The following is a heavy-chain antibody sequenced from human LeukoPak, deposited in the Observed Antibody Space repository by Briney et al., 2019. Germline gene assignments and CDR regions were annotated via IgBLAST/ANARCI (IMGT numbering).Heavy chain of an antibody. CDR2: IYHSGGS. CDR3: AKAGTTGIHHWFDP. Sequence: SETLSLTCTVSGGSISSSSYYWGWIRQPPGKGLEWIGNIYHSGGSYYNPSLKSRVTILVDTSKNQFSLKLSSVTAADTAVYYCAKAGTTGIHHWFDPWGPGNLVTVSS. D-gene: IGHD1-1*01. J-gene: IGHJ5*02. V-gene: IGHV4-39*07. CDR1: GGSISSSSYY.